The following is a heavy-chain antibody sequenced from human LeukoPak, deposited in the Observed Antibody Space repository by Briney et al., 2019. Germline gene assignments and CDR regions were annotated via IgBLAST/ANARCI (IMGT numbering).Heavy chain of an antibody. D-gene: IGHD4-11*01. V-gene: IGHV3-33*06. Sequence: PGGSLRLSCAASGFTFSQFGFHWVRQAPGKGLEWVAVICSDGTNKYYGDSVKGRFIIYRDDSHNTVYLQMNSLRVQDTAIYYCAKDAQRGFDYSNSLEYWGKGSLVTVSS. J-gene: IGHJ1*01. CDR3: AKDAQRGFDYSNSLEY. CDR2: ICSDGTNK. CDR1: GFTFSQFG.